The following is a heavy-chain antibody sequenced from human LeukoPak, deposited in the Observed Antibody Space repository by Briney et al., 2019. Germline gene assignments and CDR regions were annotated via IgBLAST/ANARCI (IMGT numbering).Heavy chain of an antibody. D-gene: IGHD3-16*01. V-gene: IGHV3-48*04. J-gene: IGHJ4*02. Sequence: GGSLRLSCAASGFTFSSYAMSWVRQAPGKGLEWVSYISSSGSTIYYADSVKGRFTISRDNAKNSLYLQMNSLRAEDTAVYYCARVSYPGWGVFDYWGQGTLVTVSS. CDR1: GFTFSSYA. CDR3: ARVSYPGWGVFDY. CDR2: ISSSGSTI.